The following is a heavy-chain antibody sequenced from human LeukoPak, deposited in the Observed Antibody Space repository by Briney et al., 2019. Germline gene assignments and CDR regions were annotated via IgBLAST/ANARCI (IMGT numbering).Heavy chain of an antibody. V-gene: IGHV4-39*07. Sequence: PSETLSLTCTVSGGSISSSSYYWGWIRQPPGKGLEWIGSIYYSGSTYYNPSLKSRVTISVDTSKNQFSLKLSSVTAADTAVYYCARGGIVVVTAIPSSGHFDYWGQGTLVTVSS. J-gene: IGHJ4*02. CDR1: GGSISSSSYY. CDR3: ARGGIVVVTAIPSSGHFDY. CDR2: IYYSGST. D-gene: IGHD2-21*02.